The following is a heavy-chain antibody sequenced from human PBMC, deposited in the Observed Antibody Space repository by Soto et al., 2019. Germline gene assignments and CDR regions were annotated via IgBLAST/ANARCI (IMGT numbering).Heavy chain of an antibody. CDR3: ARGPDY. Sequence: SETLSLTCAVSGGSISSGGYSWSWFRQPPGKGLEWIGYIYHSGSTYYNPSLKSRVTISVDRSKNQFSLKLSSVTAADTAVYYCARGPDYWGQGTLVTVSS. CDR2: IYHSGST. J-gene: IGHJ4*02. V-gene: IGHV4-30-2*01. CDR1: GGSISSGGYS.